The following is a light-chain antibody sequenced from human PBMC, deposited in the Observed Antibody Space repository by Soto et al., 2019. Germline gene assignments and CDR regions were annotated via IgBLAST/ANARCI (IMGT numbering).Light chain of an antibody. CDR1: SSDVGGYNY. V-gene: IGLV2-11*01. Sequence: QSALTQPRSGSGSPGQSVTISCTGTSSDVGGYNYVSWYQQHPGKDPKLMIYDVSKRPSGVPDRFSGSKSGNTSSLTISWLEAEDEADYYCCSYAGSYVVFGGGAQLTVL. CDR2: DVS. CDR3: CSYAGSYVV. J-gene: IGLJ2*01.